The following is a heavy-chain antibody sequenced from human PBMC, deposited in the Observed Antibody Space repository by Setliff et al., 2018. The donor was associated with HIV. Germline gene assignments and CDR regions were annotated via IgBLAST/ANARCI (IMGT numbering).Heavy chain of an antibody. CDR3: ARVEGSGSFYHYDS. D-gene: IGHD3-10*01. CDR1: GYTFTDYS. J-gene: IGHJ4*02. CDR2: ITTGNGNT. Sequence: ASVKVSCKASGYTFTDYSLHWVRQAPGQSLEWMGWITTGNGNTKYSQKFQARVTITRDTSATTAYLDLSSLTSEDTAVYYCARVEGSGSFYHYDSWGQGTLVTVSS. V-gene: IGHV1-3*04.